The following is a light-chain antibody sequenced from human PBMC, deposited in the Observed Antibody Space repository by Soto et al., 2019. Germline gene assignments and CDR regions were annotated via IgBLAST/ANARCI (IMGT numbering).Light chain of an antibody. V-gene: IGKV4-1*01. CDR1: QSVLYSSNNKNY. Sequence: DIVLTQSPDSLAVSLGERATINCKSSQSVLYSSNNKNYLAWYQQKPGQPPKLLIYWASTRESGVPDRFSRSGSATDFTPTIRSLQAEDVAVYYCQQYYSTPRTFGQGTKVEIK. CDR2: WAS. J-gene: IGKJ1*01. CDR3: QQYYSTPRT.